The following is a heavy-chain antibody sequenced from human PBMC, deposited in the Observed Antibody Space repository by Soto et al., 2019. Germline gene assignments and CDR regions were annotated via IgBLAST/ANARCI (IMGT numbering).Heavy chain of an antibody. V-gene: IGHV2-5*02. Sequence: QITLKESGPTLVRPTQALTLTCTFSGFSLTGTGLGVGWIRQPPGEALDWLAVIYWDDDGRYSPSLRSRLTITKNTSKNQVVLTMTNMDPVDTATYYCAHIIITYGGVIGDDAFDIWGQGTLVTVSS. CDR1: GFSLTGTGLG. CDR3: AHIIITYGGVIGDDAFDI. CDR2: IYWDDDG. J-gene: IGHJ3*02. D-gene: IGHD3-16*02.